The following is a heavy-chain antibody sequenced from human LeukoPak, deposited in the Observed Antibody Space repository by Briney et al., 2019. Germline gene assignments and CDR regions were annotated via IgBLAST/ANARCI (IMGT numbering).Heavy chain of an antibody. V-gene: IGHV4-59*01. CDR2: IYYSGST. Sequence: PSETLSLTCTVSGGSISSYYWSWIRQPPGKGLEWIGYIYYSGSTNYNPSLKSRVTISVDTSKNQFSLKLSSVTAADTAVYYCARAQYYYDSSGYQGAWFGPWGQGTLVTVSS. J-gene: IGHJ5*02. CDR3: ARAQYYYDSSGYQGAWFGP. CDR1: GGSISSYY. D-gene: IGHD3-22*01.